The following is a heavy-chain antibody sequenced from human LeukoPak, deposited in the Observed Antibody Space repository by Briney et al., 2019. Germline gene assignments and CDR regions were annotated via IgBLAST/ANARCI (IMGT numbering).Heavy chain of an antibody. CDR3: ARGGVPGQQLDY. CDR1: GYTFTVNF. V-gene: IGHV1-2*02. D-gene: IGHD6-13*01. Sequence: GASVKLSCKTSGYTFTVNFMYWVRQAPGQGLEWMGWINPNTGGTNYAQKFQGRVTMNRDTSSSTAYVAVTRLASDDTAVYYCARGGVPGQQLDYWGPGTLVTVPS. CDR2: INPNTGGT. J-gene: IGHJ4*02.